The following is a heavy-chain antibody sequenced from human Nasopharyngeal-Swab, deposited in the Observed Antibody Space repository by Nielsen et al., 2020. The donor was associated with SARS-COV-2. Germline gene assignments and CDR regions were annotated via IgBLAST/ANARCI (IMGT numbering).Heavy chain of an antibody. D-gene: IGHD4-17*01. CDR2: INHSGST. J-gene: IGHJ4*02. Sequence: SETLSLTCAVYGGSFSGYSWSWIRQPPGKGLEWIGEINHSGSTNYNPSLKSRVTISVDTSKNQFSLKLSSVTAADTAVYYCARTGAGTTVPTHWGQGTLVTVSS. V-gene: IGHV4-34*01. CDR1: GGSFSGYS. CDR3: ARTGAGTTVPTH.